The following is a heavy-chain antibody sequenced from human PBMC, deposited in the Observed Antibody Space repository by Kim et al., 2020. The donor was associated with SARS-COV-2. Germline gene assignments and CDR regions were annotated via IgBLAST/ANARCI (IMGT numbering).Heavy chain of an antibody. V-gene: IGHV4-34*01. D-gene: IGHD3-3*01. CDR2: INHSGST. CDR3: ARGRVVQGDSLDYYYYFMDV. CDR1: SGSFFGYY. Sequence: SETLSFTCGIYSGSFFGYYWSWIRQPPGKGLEWIGEINHSGSTNYNYNPSLKSRVTISVDTSKNQFSLNLSSVTAADTAVYYCARGRVVQGDSLDYYYYFMDVWGKGTTVTVSS. J-gene: IGHJ6*03.